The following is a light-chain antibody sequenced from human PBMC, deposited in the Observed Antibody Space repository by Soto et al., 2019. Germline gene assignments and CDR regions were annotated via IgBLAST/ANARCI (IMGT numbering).Light chain of an antibody. CDR3: QQYGSSPGT. V-gene: IGKV3-20*01. CDR1: QFVSSR. J-gene: IGKJ1*01. Sequence: DIVVTQSPATLSASPGERVTLSCRASQFVSSRLAWYQQRPGQVPRLLIYGASSRATGIPDRFSGSGSGTDFTLTISRLEPEDFAVYYCQQYGSSPGTFGQGTKVDIK. CDR2: GAS.